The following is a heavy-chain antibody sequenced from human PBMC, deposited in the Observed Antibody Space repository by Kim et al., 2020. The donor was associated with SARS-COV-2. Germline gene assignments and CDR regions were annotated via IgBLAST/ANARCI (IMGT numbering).Heavy chain of an antibody. D-gene: IGHD3-3*01. J-gene: IGHJ6*02. CDR3: ARRGRPRITIFGVVVYGMDV. CDR2: MNPNSGNT. V-gene: IGHV1-8*01. CDR1: GYTFTSYD. Sequence: ASVKVSCKASGYTFTSYDINWVRQATGQGLEWMGWMNPNSGNTGYAQKFQGRVTTTRNTSISTAYMELSSLRSEDTAVYYCARRGRPRITIFGVVVYGMDVWGQGTTVTVSS.